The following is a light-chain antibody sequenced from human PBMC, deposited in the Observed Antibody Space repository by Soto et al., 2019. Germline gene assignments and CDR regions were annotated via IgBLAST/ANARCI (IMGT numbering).Light chain of an antibody. Sequence: EIVMTQSPVFLPSSPGERATISCRASQSVSNNYLAWYQQKPGQAPRLLIYGASNRASGIADRFSGSGSGTDFTLSISSLEPEDFAVYYCHQYGRSPQTFGQGTKVEIK. CDR3: HQYGRSPQT. CDR2: GAS. J-gene: IGKJ1*01. V-gene: IGKV3-20*01. CDR1: QSVSNNY.